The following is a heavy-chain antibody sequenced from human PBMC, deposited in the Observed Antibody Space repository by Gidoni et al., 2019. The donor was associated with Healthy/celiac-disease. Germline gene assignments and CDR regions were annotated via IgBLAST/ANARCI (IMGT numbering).Heavy chain of an antibody. V-gene: IGHV3-48*03. CDR3: ARSPRGSSVENYYYGMDV. Sequence: VQLGQSGVGLVQPGESLQLSCAASGVTVSRYETNWVRQAPGKGLEWVAYISSRGSTIYYADSVKGRFTISRDNAKNSLYLQMNSLRAEDTAVYYCARSPRGSSVENYYYGMDVWGQGTTVTVSS. CDR1: GVTVSRYE. CDR2: ISSRGSTI. J-gene: IGHJ6*02. D-gene: IGHD6-6*01.